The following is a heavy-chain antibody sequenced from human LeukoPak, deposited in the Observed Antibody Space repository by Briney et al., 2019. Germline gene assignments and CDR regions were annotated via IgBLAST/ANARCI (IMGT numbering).Heavy chain of an antibody. CDR3: AKDGYSSIPGFHFEY. D-gene: IGHD6-13*01. Sequence: KTGGSLRLSCAVSGFTIVNSWMRWVRQAPGKGLEWVSSISSSSSYIYYADSVKGRFTISRDNAKNSLYLQMNSLRAEDAAVYYCAKDGYSSIPGFHFEYWGQGTPVTVSS. V-gene: IGHV3-21*04. CDR1: GFTIVNSW. J-gene: IGHJ4*02. CDR2: ISSSSSYI.